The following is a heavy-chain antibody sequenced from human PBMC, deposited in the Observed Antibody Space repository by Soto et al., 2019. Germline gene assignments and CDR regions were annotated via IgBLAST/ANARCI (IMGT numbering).Heavy chain of an antibody. CDR3: ARSFGWYAIDY. CDR1: GVSISSNYY. D-gene: IGHD6-19*01. J-gene: IGHJ4*02. CDR2: ISHIGSV. V-gene: IGHV4-4*02. Sequence: QVLLQESGPGLVQPSGTLSLSCVVSGVSISSNYYWGWVRQPPGKGLEWLGDISHIGSVNYNPSLKSGVTISMETSQNHFSLKVNSVSAGDTAVYYFARSFGWYAIDYCGQGTHVIVSS.